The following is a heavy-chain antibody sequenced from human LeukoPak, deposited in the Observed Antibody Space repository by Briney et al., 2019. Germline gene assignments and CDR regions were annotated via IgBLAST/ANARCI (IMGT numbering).Heavy chain of an antibody. V-gene: IGHV3-23*01. CDR3: AKDSRGNYVAWLDP. J-gene: IGHJ5*02. D-gene: IGHD4-11*01. CDR1: GFTFSSYG. Sequence: PGGSLRLSCAASGFTFSSYGMSWVRQAPGKGLEWVSAISASGVTTHYADSVKGRFTISRDNSKNTLYLQMSSLRAEDAAIYYCAKDSRGNYVAWLDPWGQGTLVSVSS. CDR2: ISASGVTT.